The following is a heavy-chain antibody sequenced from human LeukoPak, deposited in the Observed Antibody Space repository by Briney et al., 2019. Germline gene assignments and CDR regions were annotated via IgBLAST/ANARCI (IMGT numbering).Heavy chain of an antibody. CDR1: GFTFSVHA. D-gene: IGHD3/OR15-3a*01. Sequence: GGSLRLSCAAPGFTFSVHAMGWVRQAPGKGLEWVSAISASSDGKYYADSVKGRFTISRDNSKNTLYLQMNSLRAEDTAVYYCAKVQGQVIGYYFDYWGRGTLVTVSS. CDR2: ISASSDGK. CDR3: AKVQGQVIGYYFDY. V-gene: IGHV3-23*01. J-gene: IGHJ4*02.